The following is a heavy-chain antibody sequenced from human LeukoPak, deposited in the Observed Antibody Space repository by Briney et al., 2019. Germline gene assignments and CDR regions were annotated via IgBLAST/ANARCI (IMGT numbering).Heavy chain of an antibody. CDR1: GYSISSGYY. V-gene: IGHV4-38-2*02. CDR2: LYHSGST. J-gene: IGHJ4*02. D-gene: IGHD5-18*01. CDR3: ARGEGLQLWKNYFDY. Sequence: PSETLSLTCTVSGYSISSGYYWGWLRQSPGKGLEWIGSLYHSGSTHYNPSLKSRVTISVDTSKNQFSLRLSSVTAADTAFYYCARGEGLQLWKNYFDYWGQGTLVTVSS.